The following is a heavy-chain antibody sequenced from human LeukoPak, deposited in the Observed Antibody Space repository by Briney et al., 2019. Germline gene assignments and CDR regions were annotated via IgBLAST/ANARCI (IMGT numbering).Heavy chain of an antibody. CDR2: IKSKTNGGTS. CDR1: GFTFSDVW. J-gene: IGHJ4*02. CDR3: VTDSDAYYSGSTGYFYGSFDY. Sequence: PGGSLRLSCAATGFTFSDVWMTWVRQAPGKGLEWVGRIKSKTNGGTSDYAAPVQGRFAISRDDSTNTLYLQMNSLQTEDTAVYYCVTDSDAYYSGSTGYFYGSFDYWGQGTLVAVSS. V-gene: IGHV3-15*01. D-gene: IGHD3-22*01.